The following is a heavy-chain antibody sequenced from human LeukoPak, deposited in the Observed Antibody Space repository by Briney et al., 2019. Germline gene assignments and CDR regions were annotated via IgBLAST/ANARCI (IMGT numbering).Heavy chain of an antibody. CDR1: GFTFSSYI. D-gene: IGHD3-3*01. V-gene: IGHV3-21*01. J-gene: IGHJ5*02. Sequence: GGSLRLSCAASGFTFSSYIMNWVRQAPGKGLEWVSSISSSSSYIYYADSVKGRFTISRDNAKNSLYLQMNSLRAEDTAVYYCARDLELDYDFWSGYYPNWFDPWGQGTLVTVSS. CDR3: ARDLELDYDFWSGYYPNWFDP. CDR2: ISSSSSYI.